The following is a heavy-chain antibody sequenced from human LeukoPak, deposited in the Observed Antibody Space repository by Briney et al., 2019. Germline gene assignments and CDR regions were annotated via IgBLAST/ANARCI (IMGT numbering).Heavy chain of an antibody. J-gene: IGHJ6*03. CDR2: IIPIFGTA. CDR1: GGTFTSYA. Sequence: ASVKVSCTASGGTFTSYAISWVRQAPGQGLEWMGGIIPIFGTANYTQKFQGRVTITTDESTSTAYMELSSLRSEDTAVYYCARGVSPGNYYYYMDVWGKGTTVTVSS. CDR3: ARGVSPGNYYYYMDV. V-gene: IGHV1-69*05. D-gene: IGHD4-23*01.